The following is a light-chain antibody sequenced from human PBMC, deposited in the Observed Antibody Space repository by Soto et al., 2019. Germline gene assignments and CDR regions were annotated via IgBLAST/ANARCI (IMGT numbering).Light chain of an antibody. CDR3: CSYAGSSTFYV. V-gene: IGLV2-23*01. J-gene: IGLJ1*01. CDR2: EGS. Sequence: LTQPASVSGSPGQSVTISCTGTSSDVVSYNLVSWYQQHPGKAPKLMIYEGSKRPSGVSNRFSGSKSGNKASLTISGLQAEDEADYYCCSYAGSSTFYVFGTGTKVTVL. CDR1: SSDVVSYNL.